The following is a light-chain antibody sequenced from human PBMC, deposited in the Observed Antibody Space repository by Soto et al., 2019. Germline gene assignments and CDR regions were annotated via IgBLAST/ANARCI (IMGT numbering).Light chain of an antibody. CDR3: QQYSSYPWT. CDR1: QTIFRW. Sequence: DIQMTQSPSTLSASVGDRVTITCRASQTIFRWLAWYQQRPGKAPNLLISDASDLQIGVPSRFSGSGSGAEFTLTIGRLQADDFATYYCQQYSSYPWTFGQGTKIEF. CDR2: DAS. V-gene: IGKV1-5*01. J-gene: IGKJ1*01.